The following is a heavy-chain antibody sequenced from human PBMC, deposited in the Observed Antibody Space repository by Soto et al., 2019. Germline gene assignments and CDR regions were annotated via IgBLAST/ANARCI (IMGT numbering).Heavy chain of an antibody. CDR3: ARDQEKQRPTPENQPFDY. CDR2: ISSSGSTI. V-gene: IGHV3-11*01. J-gene: IGHJ4*02. CDR1: GFTFSDYY. Sequence: GSLRLSCAASGFTFSDYYMSWIRQAPGKGLEWVSYISSSGSTIYYADSVKGRFTISRDNAKNSLYLQMNSLRAEDTAVYYCARDQEKQRPTPENQPFDYWGQGTLVTVSS. D-gene: IGHD6-25*01.